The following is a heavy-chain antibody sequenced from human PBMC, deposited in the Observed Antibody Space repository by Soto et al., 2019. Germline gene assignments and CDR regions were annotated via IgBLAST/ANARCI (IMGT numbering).Heavy chain of an antibody. Sequence: GSLRLSCAASGFTFSSYAMSWVRQAPGKGLEWISAISGSGGSTYYADSVKGRFTISRDKSKNTLYLQMNSLRADDTAMYYCARDRFPYGMDVWGQGTTVTVSS. J-gene: IGHJ6*02. CDR2: ISGSGGST. CDR3: ARDRFPYGMDV. CDR1: GFTFSSYA. V-gene: IGHV3-23*01.